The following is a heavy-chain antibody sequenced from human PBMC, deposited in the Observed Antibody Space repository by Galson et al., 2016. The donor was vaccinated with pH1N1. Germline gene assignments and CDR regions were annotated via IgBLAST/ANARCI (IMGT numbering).Heavy chain of an antibody. CDR3: ARGLKEVRRGARAYYYMDV. V-gene: IGHV3-53*01. D-gene: IGHD3-10*01. CDR1: GFTVSSNH. Sequence: SLRLSCAASGFTVSSNHMSWVRQAPGKGLEWVSVIYSGGNTYYADSVKGRFSISRDYSKNTLYLQMNGLRVEDTAVYYCARGLKEVRRGARAYYYMDVWGKGTTVTVSS. J-gene: IGHJ6*03. CDR2: IYSGGNT.